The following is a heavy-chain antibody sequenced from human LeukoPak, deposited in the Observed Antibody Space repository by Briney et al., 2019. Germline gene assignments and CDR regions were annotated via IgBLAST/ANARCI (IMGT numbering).Heavy chain of an antibody. V-gene: IGHV1-2*02. D-gene: IGHD3-3*01. CDR3: AGVEYYDFWSGYEDYYYGMDV. Sequence: ASVKVSCKASGYTFTGYYMHWVRQAPGQGLEWMGWINPNSGGTNYAQKFQGRVTMTRDTSISTAYMELSRLRSDDTAVYYCAGVEYYDFWSGYEDYYYGMDVWGQGTTVTVSS. CDR1: GYTFTGYY. J-gene: IGHJ6*02. CDR2: INPNSGGT.